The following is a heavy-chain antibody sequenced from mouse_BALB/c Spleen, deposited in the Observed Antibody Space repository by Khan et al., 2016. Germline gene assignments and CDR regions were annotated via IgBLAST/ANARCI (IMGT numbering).Heavy chain of an antibody. D-gene: IGHD1-1*02. CDR3: AGGNAY. J-gene: IGHJ3*01. Sequence: QIQLVQSGPELKKPGETVKISCKASGYTFTDYSMHWVKQAPGKGLKWMGWINTATGEPTYADDFKGRFAFSLETSASTAYLQINNLKNEDTATYFCAGGNAYWGQGTLVTVSA. CDR2: INTATGEP. V-gene: IGHV9-2-1*01. CDR1: GYTFTDYS.